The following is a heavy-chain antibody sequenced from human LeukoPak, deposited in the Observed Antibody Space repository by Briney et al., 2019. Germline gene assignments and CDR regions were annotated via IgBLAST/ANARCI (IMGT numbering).Heavy chain of an antibody. CDR3: ASSETDDFWSGFGIDY. D-gene: IGHD3-3*01. CDR1: GYTFTSYA. CDR2: IIPIFGTA. V-gene: IGHV1-69*13. J-gene: IGHJ4*02. Sequence: SVKVSCKASGYTFTSYAMHWVRQAPGQGLEWMGGIIPIFGTANYAQKFQGRVTITADESTSTAYMELSSLRSEDTAVYYCASSETDDFWSGFGIDYWGQGTLVTVFS.